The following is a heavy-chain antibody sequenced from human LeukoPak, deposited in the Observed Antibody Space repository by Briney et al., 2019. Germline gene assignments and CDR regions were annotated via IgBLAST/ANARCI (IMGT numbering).Heavy chain of an antibody. D-gene: IGHD2-2*01. Sequence: PGGSLRLSCAASGFTFSSYAMSWVRQAPGKGLEWVSAISGSGGSTYYADSVKGRFTISRDNSKNTLYLQMNSLRAEDTAVYYCAKEAPAASGRGEAHNWFDPWGQGTLVTVSS. CDR1: GFTFSSYA. CDR2: ISGSGGST. V-gene: IGHV3-23*01. CDR3: AKEAPAASGRGEAHNWFDP. J-gene: IGHJ5*02.